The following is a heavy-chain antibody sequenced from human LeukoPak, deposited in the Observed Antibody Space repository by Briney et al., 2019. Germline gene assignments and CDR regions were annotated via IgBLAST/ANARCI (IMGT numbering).Heavy chain of an antibody. J-gene: IGHJ3*02. CDR2: ISYDGSNK. D-gene: IGHD3-22*01. V-gene: IGHV3-30*18. Sequence: GGSLRLSCAASGFTFSSYSMNWVRQAPGKGLEWVAVISYDGSNKYYADSVKGRFTISRDNSKNTLYLQMNSLRAEDTAVYYCAKDMVVVVGNAFDIWGQGTMVTVSS. CDR1: GFTFSSYS. CDR3: AKDMVVVVGNAFDI.